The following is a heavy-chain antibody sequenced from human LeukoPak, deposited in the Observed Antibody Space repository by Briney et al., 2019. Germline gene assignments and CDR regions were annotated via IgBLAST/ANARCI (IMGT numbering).Heavy chain of an antibody. D-gene: IGHD5-18*01. V-gene: IGHV3-7*03. CDR2: IKQDGSEK. CDR1: GFSFSSYW. Sequence: GGSLRLSCAASGFSFSSYWMNWVRQAPGKGLEWVANIKQDGSEKYYVDSVKGRFTISRDNAKNSLYLQMNSLGAEDTAVYYCASGGYSFLYWGQGTLVTVSS. J-gene: IGHJ4*02. CDR3: ASGGYSFLY.